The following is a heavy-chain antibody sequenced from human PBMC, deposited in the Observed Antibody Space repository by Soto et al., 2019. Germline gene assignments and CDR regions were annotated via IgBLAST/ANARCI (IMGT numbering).Heavy chain of an antibody. D-gene: IGHD7-27*01. Sequence: PGGSLRRSCAASGFTLSNYWMTWFRQAPGKGLEWVANINKDGSQKNYVDSVKGRFTIARDNGQNSLSLQINSLRVEDTAVYYCVRELGLAYWGQGALVTVSS. CDR2: INKDGSQK. CDR1: GFTLSNYW. V-gene: IGHV3-7*03. J-gene: IGHJ1*01. CDR3: VRELGLAY.